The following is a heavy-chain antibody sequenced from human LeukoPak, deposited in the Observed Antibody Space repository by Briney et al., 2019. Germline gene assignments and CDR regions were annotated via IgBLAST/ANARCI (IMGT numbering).Heavy chain of an antibody. CDR3: ARVGDGLFDY. V-gene: IGHV4-59*08. Sequence: SETLSLTCTVSGGSISSYYWSWIRQPPGRGLEWIGYIYYSGNTNYNPSLKSRVTISIDTSKNQFSLKLSSVTAADTAVYYCARVGDGLFDYWGQGTLVTVSS. D-gene: IGHD1-26*01. J-gene: IGHJ4*02. CDR1: GGSISSYY. CDR2: IYYSGNT.